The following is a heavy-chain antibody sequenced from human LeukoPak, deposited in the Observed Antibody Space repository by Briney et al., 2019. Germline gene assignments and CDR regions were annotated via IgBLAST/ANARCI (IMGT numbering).Heavy chain of an antibody. CDR1: GGSFSGYY. CDR3: ARGRKYDILTGYTYFDY. D-gene: IGHD3-9*01. CDR2: INHSGST. J-gene: IGHJ4*02. V-gene: IGHV4-34*01. Sequence: SETLSLTCAVYGGSFSGYYWSWIRQPPGKGLEWIGEINHSGSTNYNPSLKSRVTISVDTSKNQFSLKLSSVTAADTAVYYCARGRKYDILTGYTYFDYWGQGTLVTVSS.